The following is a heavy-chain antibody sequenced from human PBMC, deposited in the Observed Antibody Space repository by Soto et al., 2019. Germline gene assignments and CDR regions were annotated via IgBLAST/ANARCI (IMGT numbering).Heavy chain of an antibody. J-gene: IGHJ4*01. CDR3: VRHWGG. Sequence: EVQLLESGGGLVQPGGSLRLSCAASGFTFNTYDMSWVRQAPGTGLEWVSSIATTGETTFYADSVRGRFTISRDNSKTTLFLQINNLSADDAALYDCVRHWGGWGRGTLVTVSS. CDR1: GFTFNTYD. V-gene: IGHV3-23*01. CDR2: IATTGETT. D-gene: IGHD2-21*01.